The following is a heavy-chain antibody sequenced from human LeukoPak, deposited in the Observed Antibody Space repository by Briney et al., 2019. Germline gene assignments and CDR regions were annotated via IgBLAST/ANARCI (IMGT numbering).Heavy chain of an antibody. V-gene: IGHV1-69*13. CDR1: GGTFSSYA. CDR2: IIPIFGTA. J-gene: IGHJ5*02. CDR3: ARVHGYSNRAYNWFDP. D-gene: IGHD4-11*01. Sequence: AASVTVSCKASGGTFSSYAISWVRQAPGQGLEWMGGIIPIFGTANYAQKFQGRVTITADESTSTAYMELSSLRSEDTAVYYCARVHGYSNRAYNWFDPWGQGTLVTVSS.